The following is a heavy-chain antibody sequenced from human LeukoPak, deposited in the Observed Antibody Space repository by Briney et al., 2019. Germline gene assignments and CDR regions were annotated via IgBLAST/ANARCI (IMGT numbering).Heavy chain of an antibody. CDR3: AKDNVAAAGRYFDY. D-gene: IGHD6-13*01. Sequence: QPGGSLGLSCAASGFTFSNYGMNWVRQAPGKGLEWVSYISSSSSTIYYADSVKGRFTISRDNAKNSLYLEMNSLRAEDTAVYYCAKDNVAAAGRYFDYWGQGTLVTVSS. V-gene: IGHV3-48*01. CDR2: ISSSSSTI. CDR1: GFTFSNYG. J-gene: IGHJ4*02.